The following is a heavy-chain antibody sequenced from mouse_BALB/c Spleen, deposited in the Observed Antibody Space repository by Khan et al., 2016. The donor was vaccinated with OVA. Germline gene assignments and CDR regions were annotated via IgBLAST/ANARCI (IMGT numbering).Heavy chain of an antibody. CDR2: IDPPYGNP. J-gene: IGHJ2*01. V-gene: IGHV14-3*02. CDR3: ARMARK. Sequence: EMQLQQSGAELVKSGATVKLSCTASGLTIKDTYMHWLQQLPEQGLEWIGRIDPPYGNPKYEPKFQGKATISADTSSNTAYLQLISTTSEDTAVYNGARMARKWGQGTTLTVSS. CDR1: GLTIKDTY.